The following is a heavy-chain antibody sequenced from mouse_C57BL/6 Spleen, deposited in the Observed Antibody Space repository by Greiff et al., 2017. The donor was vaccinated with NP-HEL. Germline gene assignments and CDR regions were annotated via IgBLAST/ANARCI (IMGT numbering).Heavy chain of an antibody. Sequence: VQLQQSGPELVKPGASVKISCKASGYAFSSSWMNWVKQRPGKGLEWIGRIYPGDGDTNYNGKFKGKATLTADKSSSTAYMQLSSLTSEDSAVYFCARKVYYGGGYFDYWGQGTTLTVSS. CDR2: IYPGDGDT. V-gene: IGHV1-82*01. CDR3: ARKVYYGGGYFDY. J-gene: IGHJ2*01. D-gene: IGHD1-1*01. CDR1: GYAFSSSW.